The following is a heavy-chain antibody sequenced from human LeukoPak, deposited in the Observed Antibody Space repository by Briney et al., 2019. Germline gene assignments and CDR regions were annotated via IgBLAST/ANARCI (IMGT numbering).Heavy chain of an antibody. J-gene: IGHJ5*02. CDR1: GYTFTSYY. D-gene: IGHD4-17*01. CDR3: ASTTVTTAWFDP. Sequence: ASVKVSCKASGYTFTSYYMHWVRQAPGQGLEWMGIINPSGGSTSYAQKFQGRVTMTRDTSTSTVYMELSSLRSEDTAVYYCASTTVTTAWFDPWGQGTLVTVSS. CDR2: INPSGGST. V-gene: IGHV1-46*01.